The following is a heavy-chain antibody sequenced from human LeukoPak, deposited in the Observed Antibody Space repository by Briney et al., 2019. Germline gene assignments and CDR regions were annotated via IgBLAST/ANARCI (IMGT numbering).Heavy chain of an antibody. J-gene: IGHJ3*02. CDR3: ARDSGYHHASAFDI. CDR1: GGSISSSSYY. CDR2: IYYSGST. D-gene: IGHD3-22*01. Sequence: SETLSLTCTVSGGSISSSSYYWGWIRQPPGRGLEWIGSIYYSGSTYYNPSLRSRVTISVDTSKNQFSLKLSSVTAADTAVYYCARDSGYHHASAFDIWGQGTMVTVSS. V-gene: IGHV4-39*07.